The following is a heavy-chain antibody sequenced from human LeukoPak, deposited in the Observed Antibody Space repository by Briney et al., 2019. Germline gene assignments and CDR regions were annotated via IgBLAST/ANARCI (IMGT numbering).Heavy chain of an antibody. D-gene: IGHD6-19*01. V-gene: IGHV3-30-3*01. Sequence: GGSLRLSCAASGFTFSSYAMHWVRQAPGKGLEWVAVISYDGSDKYYADSVKGRFTISRDNSKNTLYLQMNSLRAEDTAVYYCAREDSSGSFDYWGQGTLVTVSS. CDR3: AREDSSGSFDY. CDR1: GFTFSSYA. CDR2: ISYDGSDK. J-gene: IGHJ4*02.